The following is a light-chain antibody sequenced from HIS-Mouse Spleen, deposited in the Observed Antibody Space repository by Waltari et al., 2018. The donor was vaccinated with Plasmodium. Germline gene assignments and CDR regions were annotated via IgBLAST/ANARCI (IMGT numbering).Light chain of an antibody. Sequence: EIVMTQSPATLSVSPGERATLSCRASQSVSSNLAWYQQKPCQAPRLLIYGASTRATGIPAMFSGSGSGTEFTLTISSLQSEDFAVYYCQQYNNWSFTFGPGTKVDIK. V-gene: IGKV3-15*01. CDR1: QSVSSN. J-gene: IGKJ3*01. CDR2: GAS. CDR3: QQYNNWSFT.